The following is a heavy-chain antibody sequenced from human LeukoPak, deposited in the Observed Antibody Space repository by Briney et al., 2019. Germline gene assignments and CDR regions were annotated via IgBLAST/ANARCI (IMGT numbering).Heavy chain of an antibody. CDR1: GGSISDYY. CDR2: IYYSGIT. D-gene: IGHD3-10*01. J-gene: IGHJ4*02. Sequence: PSETLSLTCTVSGGSISDYYWSWIRQPPGKGLEWIGYIYYSGITNYNPSLKTRVTILVDTSKNQFSLKLSSVTAADTAVYYCARWGSNMAREKGDHWGQGTLVTVSS. CDR3: ARWGSNMAREKGDH. V-gene: IGHV4-59*08.